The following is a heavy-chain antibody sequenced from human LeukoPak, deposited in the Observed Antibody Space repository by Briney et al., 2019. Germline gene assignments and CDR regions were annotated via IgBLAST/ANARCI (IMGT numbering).Heavy chain of an antibody. CDR2: IYTSGST. Sequence: SQTLSLTCTVSGGSISSGDYYWSWIRQPVGKGLEWIGRIYTSGSTNYNPSLKSRVTISVDTSKNQFSLKLSSVTAADTAVYYCARGQAAAGTREYFDYWGQGTLVTVSS. J-gene: IGHJ4*02. V-gene: IGHV4-61*02. CDR3: ARGQAAAGTREYFDY. D-gene: IGHD6-13*01. CDR1: GGSISSGDYY.